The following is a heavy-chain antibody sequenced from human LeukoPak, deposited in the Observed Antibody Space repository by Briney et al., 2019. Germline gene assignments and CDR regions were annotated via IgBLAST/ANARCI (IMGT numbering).Heavy chain of an antibody. CDR2: IYYSGRT. V-gene: IGHV4-4*02. CDR1: GGSINSSNW. Sequence: SETLSLTCAVSGGSINSSNWWSWVRQTPGKGLEWIGEIYYSGRTNYNPSLKSRVTISVDEPKNQFSLKLSSVTAADTAVYYCARAGPYSSSWYSDYWGQGTLVTVSS. D-gene: IGHD6-13*01. CDR3: ARAGPYSSSWYSDY. J-gene: IGHJ4*02.